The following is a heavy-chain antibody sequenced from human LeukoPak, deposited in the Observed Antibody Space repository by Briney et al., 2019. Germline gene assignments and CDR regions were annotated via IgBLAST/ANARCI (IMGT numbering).Heavy chain of an antibody. CDR3: ARLPAIVVVPAAPDAFDI. CDR2: INHSGST. CDR1: GGSFSCCY. J-gene: IGHJ3*02. V-gene: IGHV4-34*01. D-gene: IGHD2-2*01. Sequence: SEPKTLTCAVYGGSFSCCYWSGLRQPPEEGLEWIGEINHSGSTNYNPSLKSRVTISVDTSKNQFSLKLSSVTAADTAVYYCARLPAIVVVPAAPDAFDIWGQGTMVTVSS.